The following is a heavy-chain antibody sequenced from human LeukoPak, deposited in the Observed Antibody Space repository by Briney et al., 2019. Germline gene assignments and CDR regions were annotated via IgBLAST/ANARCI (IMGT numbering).Heavy chain of an antibody. V-gene: IGHV3-30*18. CDR3: AKEGSSGRYGDY. J-gene: IGHJ4*02. D-gene: IGHD6-19*01. CDR1: GFTFSNYD. Sequence: PSGGSLRLSCAASGFTFSNYDMHWVRQAPGKGLEWVAVISHDGSNKYYVDSVKGRLTISRDNSKNTLYLQMNSLRAEDTAVYYCAKEGSSGRYGDYWGQGTLVTVSS. CDR2: ISHDGSNK.